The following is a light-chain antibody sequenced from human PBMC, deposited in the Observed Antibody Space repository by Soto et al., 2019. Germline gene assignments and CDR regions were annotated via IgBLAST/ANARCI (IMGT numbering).Light chain of an antibody. V-gene: IGLV3-21*04. J-gene: IGLJ2*01. CDR2: YDN. Sequence: SYELTQPPSESVAPGKTARVTCGGNNVERKSVHWYQQKSSQAPVLVIYYDNDRPSGIPERFSGSNSGNTATLTISRVEAGDEADYYCQVWDDNSDHVVFGGGTKLTVL. CDR1: NVERKS. CDR3: QVWDDNSDHVV.